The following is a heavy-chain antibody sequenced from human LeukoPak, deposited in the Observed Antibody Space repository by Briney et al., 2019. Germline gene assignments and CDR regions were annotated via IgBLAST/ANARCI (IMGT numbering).Heavy chain of an antibody. V-gene: IGHV3-23*01. Sequence: GGSLSLFCAASGFAFSSYAMSWVRQAPGKGLEWVSTISGSGGSTYYADSVKGRFTISRDNSKNTLYLQMNSLRADDTAVYYCAKAPATAAGGYHYGMDVWGKGTTVTVSS. CDR1: GFAFSSYA. CDR2: ISGSGGST. J-gene: IGHJ6*04. D-gene: IGHD6-13*01. CDR3: AKAPATAAGGYHYGMDV.